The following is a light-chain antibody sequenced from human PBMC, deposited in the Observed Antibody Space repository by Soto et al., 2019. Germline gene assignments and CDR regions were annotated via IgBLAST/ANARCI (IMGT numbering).Light chain of an antibody. V-gene: IGLV2-8*01. J-gene: IGLJ2*01. CDR1: SSDVGGYNY. Sequence: QSALTQPPSASGSPGRSVTISCTGTSSDVGGYNYVSWYQQHPGEAPKLMIYEVSKRPSGVPDRFSGSKSGNTASLTVSGLQAEDEADYYCSSYAGSNKGVFGGGTKLTVL. CDR3: SSYAGSNKGV. CDR2: EVS.